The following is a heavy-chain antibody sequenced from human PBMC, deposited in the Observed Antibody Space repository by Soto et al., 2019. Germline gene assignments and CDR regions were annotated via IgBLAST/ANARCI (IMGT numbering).Heavy chain of an antibody. CDR1: GFSLSTSGVG. D-gene: IGHD1-7*01. CDR2: IYWDDDK. V-gene: IGHV2-5*02. J-gene: IGHJ6*03. CDR3: ARATPTELRQTIAIYYMDV. Sequence: SGPTLVNPTQTLTLTCTFSGFSLSTSGVGVGWIRQPPGKALEWLALIYWDDDKRYSPSLKSRLTITKDTSKNQVVLTMTNMDPVDTATYYCARATPTELRQTIAIYYMDVWGKGTTVTVSS.